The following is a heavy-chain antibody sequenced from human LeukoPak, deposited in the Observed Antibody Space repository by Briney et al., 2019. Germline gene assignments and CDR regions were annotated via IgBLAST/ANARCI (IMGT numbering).Heavy chain of an antibody. J-gene: IGHJ4*02. V-gene: IGHV3-7*01. Sequence: PGGSLRLSCAASGVTFSSYWMSWVRQAPGKGLEWVANIKQDGSEKYYVDSVKGRFTISRDNAKNSLYLQMNSLRAEDTAVYYCARELLSRVDSYYFDYWGQGTLVTVSS. CDR3: ARELLSRVDSYYFDY. CDR1: GVTFSSYW. D-gene: IGHD2/OR15-2a*01. CDR2: IKQDGSEK.